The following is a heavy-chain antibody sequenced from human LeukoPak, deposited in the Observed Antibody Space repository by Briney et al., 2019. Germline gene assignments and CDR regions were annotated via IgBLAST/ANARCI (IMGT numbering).Heavy chain of an antibody. V-gene: IGHV3-23*01. D-gene: IGHD3-10*01. CDR1: GITLSNYG. J-gene: IGHJ4*02. CDR3: AKRGVVIRVILVGFHKEAYYFDS. Sequence: GGSLRLSCAVSGITLSNYGMSWVRQAPGKGLEWVAGISDSGGSTKYADSVKGRFAISRDNRKNTLYLQMNSLRAEDTAVYFCAKRGVVIRVILVGFHKEAYYFDSWGQGALVTVSS. CDR2: ISDSGGST.